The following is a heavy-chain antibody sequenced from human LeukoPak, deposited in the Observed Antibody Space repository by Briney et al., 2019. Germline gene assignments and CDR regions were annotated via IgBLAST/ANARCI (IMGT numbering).Heavy chain of an antibody. V-gene: IGHV3-23*01. Sequence: PGGSLRLSCTASGFTFSSYAMSWVRQAPGKGLEWVSAISGRGGSTYYADSVKGRFTISRDNSKNTLYLQMNSLRAEDTAVYYCAKFTETYYGYFDYWGQGTLVTVSS. D-gene: IGHD3-3*01. CDR2: ISGRGGST. CDR3: AKFTETYYGYFDY. J-gene: IGHJ4*02. CDR1: GFTFSSYA.